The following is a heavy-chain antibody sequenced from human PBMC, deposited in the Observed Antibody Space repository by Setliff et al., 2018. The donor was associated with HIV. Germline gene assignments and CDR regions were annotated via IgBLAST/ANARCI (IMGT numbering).Heavy chain of an antibody. Sequence: GASVKVSCKPSGYTFTNYDINWVRQAAGQGLEWMGWMNPDSRNTGYAEKFQGRVTITADEPRSTIYLEVNNLRSEDTAVYYCAKAVRGYGPTYYNYYYMDVWGKGTTVTVSS. CDR2: MNPDSRNT. CDR3: AKAVRGYGPTYYNYYYMDV. V-gene: IGHV1-8*03. D-gene: IGHD5-18*01. J-gene: IGHJ6*03. CDR1: GYTFTNYD.